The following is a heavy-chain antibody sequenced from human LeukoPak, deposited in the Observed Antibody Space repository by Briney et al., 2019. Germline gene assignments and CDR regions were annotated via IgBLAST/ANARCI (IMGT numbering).Heavy chain of an antibody. CDR3: ARDHDSSDDHNFDY. D-gene: IGHD3-22*01. Sequence: PGGSLRLSCAASGFTVSSNYMSWVRQAPGKGLEWVSVIYSGGSTYYADSVKGRFTISRDNSKNTLYLQMNSLGAEDTAVYYCARDHDSSDDHNFDYWGQGTLVTVSS. J-gene: IGHJ4*02. CDR1: GFTVSSNY. CDR2: IYSGGST. V-gene: IGHV3-66*01.